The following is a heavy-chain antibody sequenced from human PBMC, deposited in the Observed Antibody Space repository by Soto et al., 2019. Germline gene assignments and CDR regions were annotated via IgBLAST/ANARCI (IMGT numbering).Heavy chain of an antibody. CDR1: GFTVHGNY. CDR2: VFSGGST. Sequence: EMRLVESGGGLIQPGGSLRLSCAPSGFTVHGNYMSWVHQASGKGLEWVSVVFSGGSTYYADSVKGRFTISRDTSKNTLSLQMNSLRAEDTAVYFCASARTYNYAFDYWGQGTLVTVSS. J-gene: IGHJ4*02. D-gene: IGHD5-18*01. CDR3: ASARTYNYAFDY. V-gene: IGHV3-53*01.